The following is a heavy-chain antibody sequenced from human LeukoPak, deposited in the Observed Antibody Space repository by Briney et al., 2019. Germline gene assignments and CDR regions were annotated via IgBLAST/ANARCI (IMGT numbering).Heavy chain of an antibody. Sequence: GRSLRLSCAASGFTFSSYGMHWVRQAPGKGLEWVAVIWYDGSNKYYADSVKGRFTISRDNSKNTLYLQMNSPRAEDTAVYYCAKDLAAAGALDYWGQGTLVTVSS. D-gene: IGHD6-13*01. CDR2: IWYDGSNK. CDR3: AKDLAAAGALDY. J-gene: IGHJ4*02. V-gene: IGHV3-33*06. CDR1: GFTFSSYG.